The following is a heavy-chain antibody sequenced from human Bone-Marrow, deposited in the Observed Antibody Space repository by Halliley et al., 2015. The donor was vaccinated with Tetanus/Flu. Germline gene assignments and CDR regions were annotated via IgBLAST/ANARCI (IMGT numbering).Heavy chain of an antibody. V-gene: IGHV3-74*01. D-gene: IGHD1-26*01. CDR1: GFAFSTYW. CDR3: VKDAGRELDPSYLDS. J-gene: IGHJ4*02. CDR2: VDGDGGST. Sequence: SLRLSCSASGFAFSTYWMHWVRQIPGKGLVWVGRVDGDGGSTYYAPFVEGRFTISRDNARNTVYLQMHSLRDDDTAVYYCVKDAGRELDPSYLDSWGQGTVVVVSS.